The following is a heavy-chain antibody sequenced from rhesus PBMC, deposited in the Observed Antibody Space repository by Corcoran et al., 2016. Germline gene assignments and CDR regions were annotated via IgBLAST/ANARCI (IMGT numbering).Heavy chain of an antibody. CDR1: GYTFTSYY. V-gene: IGHV1-200*01. CDR3: ASYYSGSQGLDF. CDR2: INPSKDNT. J-gene: IGHJ3*01. D-gene: IGHD3-16*01. Sequence: QVQLLQSGAEVKKPGTSVRLSCKAPGYTFTSYYIHWLKQAPGQVLEWMGWINPSKDNTGYAQKFQGRVTMTRDTSTSTAYMELNSLRSDDTAVYYCASYYSGSQGLDFWGQGLRVTVSS.